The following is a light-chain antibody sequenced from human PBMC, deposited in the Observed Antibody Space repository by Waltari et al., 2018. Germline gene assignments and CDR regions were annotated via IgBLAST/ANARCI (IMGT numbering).Light chain of an antibody. J-gene: IGLJ3*02. CDR2: EVN. CDR3: SSYRTTNTWV. Sequence: QSALTQPASVSGSPGQSIPISCTGTSSDVGGYNYVSWYQQRPGKAPKLIIYEVNNRPSGVSNRLSGSKSGHTASLTISGLQPEDEADYYCSSYRTTNTWVFGGGTKLTVL. CDR1: SSDVGGYNY. V-gene: IGLV2-14*01.